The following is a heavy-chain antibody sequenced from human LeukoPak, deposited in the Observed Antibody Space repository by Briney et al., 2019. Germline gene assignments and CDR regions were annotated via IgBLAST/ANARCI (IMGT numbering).Heavy chain of an antibody. CDR1: GDSISTTLHY. J-gene: IGHJ5*02. CDR3: ARHWGYQQWLVRSGWFDP. V-gene: IGHV4-39*01. CDR2: IIHSGTT. Sequence: SETLSLTCSVSGDSISTTLHYWGWIRQPPGKGLEWAGSIIHSGTTYYNPSLQSRVTISVDTSKNQFSLKLSSVTAADTAVYYCARHWGYQQWLVRSGWFDPWGQGTLVTVSS. D-gene: IGHD6-19*01.